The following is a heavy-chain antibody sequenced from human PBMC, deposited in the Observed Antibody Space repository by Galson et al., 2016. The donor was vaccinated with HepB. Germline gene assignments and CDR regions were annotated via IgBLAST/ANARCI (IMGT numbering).Heavy chain of an antibody. Sequence: SLRLSCAASGFTFGRHGMHWVRQAPGKGPEWVAVIWYDGSNKYYADSVKGRFTISRDNSENTVYLQMNSLRADDTAVYYCAKDRGFGSYRFGAFDIWGQGTMVTVSS. J-gene: IGHJ3*02. V-gene: IGHV3-33*06. CDR1: GFTFGRHG. D-gene: IGHD1-26*01. CDR3: AKDRGFGSYRFGAFDI. CDR2: IWYDGSNK.